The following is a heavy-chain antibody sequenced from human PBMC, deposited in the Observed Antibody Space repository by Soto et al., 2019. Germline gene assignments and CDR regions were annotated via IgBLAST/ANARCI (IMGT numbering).Heavy chain of an antibody. V-gene: IGHV4-59*01. D-gene: IGHD3-9*01. J-gene: IGHJ6*02. CDR2: IYYSGST. Sequence: PSETLSLTCTVSGGSISSYYWSWIRQPPGKGLEWIGYIYYSGSTNYNPSLKSRVTISVDTSKNQFSLKLSSVTAADTAVYYCARVPLYYDILTGYLPPYYYYGMDVWGQGTTVTSP. CDR1: GGSISSYY. CDR3: ARVPLYYDILTGYLPPYYYYGMDV.